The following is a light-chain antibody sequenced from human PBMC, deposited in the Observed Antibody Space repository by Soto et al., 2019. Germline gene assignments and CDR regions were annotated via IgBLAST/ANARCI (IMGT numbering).Light chain of an antibody. V-gene: IGLV2-14*01. CDR2: EVS. CDR3: SSKTSNSTLVL. Sequence: QSALTQPASVSGSPGQSITISCTGTSSDVGGYNYVSWYQQHPGKAPKLMIFEVSNRPSGVSNRFSGSKSGNTASLTISGPQAEDGAELFRSSKTSNSTLVLFGGGTKLTVL. CDR1: SSDVGGYNY. J-gene: IGLJ2*01.